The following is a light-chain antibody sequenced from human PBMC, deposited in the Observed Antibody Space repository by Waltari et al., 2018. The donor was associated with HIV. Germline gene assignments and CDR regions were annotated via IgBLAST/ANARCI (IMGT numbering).Light chain of an antibody. CDR1: QSLHDNNGYNY. CDR3: MQALQNPLT. Sequence: DIVMTQSPLSLPVTPGASASISCRSSQSLHDNNGYNYLEWYVQKPGQSPQLLIYLASNRACGVPEKFSGSGLGTDFTLKISRVEAEDVGVYYCMQALQNPLTFGGGTKVEI. CDR2: LAS. J-gene: IGKJ4*01. V-gene: IGKV2-28*01.